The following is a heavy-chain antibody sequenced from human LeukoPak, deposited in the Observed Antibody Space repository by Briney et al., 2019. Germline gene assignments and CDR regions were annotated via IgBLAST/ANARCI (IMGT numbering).Heavy chain of an antibody. D-gene: IGHD4-17*01. V-gene: IGHV4-39*01. CDR1: GDSIRLSSYH. CDR3: ARLSPYYGAYYFDY. J-gene: IGHJ4*02. Sequence: SETLSLTCTVSGDSIRLSSYHWGWIRQPPGKGLEWIGTIYYSGSTYYNPSLKSRVTISVDTSKNQFSLKLSLVSDAAAAVYYCARLSPYYGAYYFDYWGQGTLVTVSS. CDR2: IYYSGST.